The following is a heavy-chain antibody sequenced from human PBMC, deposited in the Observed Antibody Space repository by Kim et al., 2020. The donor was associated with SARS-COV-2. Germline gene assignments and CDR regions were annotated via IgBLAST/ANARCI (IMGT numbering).Heavy chain of an antibody. CDR2: SRNKARGFTT. V-gene: IGHV3-72*01. J-gene: IGHJ4*02. Sequence: GGSLRLSCAASGFTFNDYYLDWVRQAPGKGLEWIARSRNKARGFTTEYAASVKGCFPVSRDDSENSLYQYLNSLKTEDTAVYYCTRTSYGANYFTYYWGQGTLVTVSS. CDR1: GFTFNDYY. D-gene: IGHD3-3*01. CDR3: TRTSYGANYFTYY.